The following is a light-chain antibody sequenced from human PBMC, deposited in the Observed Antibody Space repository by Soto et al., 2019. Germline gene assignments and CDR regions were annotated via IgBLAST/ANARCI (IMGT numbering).Light chain of an antibody. CDR2: GAS. J-gene: IGKJ1*01. CDR3: QQYDNWPPWT. Sequence: EILMAQSPATLSVSLGDRATLSCRASQTVGRNLAWYQHRPGQAPRLLIFGASIRATGVPARFSGSGSGTEFTLTISSLQSEDSAVYYCQQYDNWPPWTFGQGTKVDIK. V-gene: IGKV3-15*01. CDR1: QTVGRN.